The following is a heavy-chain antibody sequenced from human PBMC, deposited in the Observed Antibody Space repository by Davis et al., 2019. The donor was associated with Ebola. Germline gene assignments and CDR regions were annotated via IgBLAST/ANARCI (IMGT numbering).Heavy chain of an antibody. V-gene: IGHV1-8*01. CDR2: MNPNSGNT. D-gene: IGHD6-13*01. CDR3: ARVMLKVIAAAGLYYYYGMDV. CDR1: GYTFTSYD. J-gene: IGHJ6*04. Sequence: ASVKVSCKASGYTFTSYDINWVRQATGQGLEWMGWMNPNSGNTGYAQKFQGRVTMTRNTSISTAYMELSSLRSEDTAVYYCARVMLKVIAAAGLYYYYGMDVWGKGTTVTVSS.